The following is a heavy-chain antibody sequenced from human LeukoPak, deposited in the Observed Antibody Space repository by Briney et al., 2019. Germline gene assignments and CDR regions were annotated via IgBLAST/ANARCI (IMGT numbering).Heavy chain of an antibody. CDR1: GFTFSRYA. J-gene: IGHJ4*02. CDR3: ARDQSGIAAGALSD. D-gene: IGHD6-13*01. Sequence: PGGSLRLSCAASGFTFSRYAMNWVRQAPGKGLEWVSSISVTSANIYYADSVKGRFTISRDNAKNSLYLQMNSLRAEDTAVYYCARDQSGIAAGALSDWGQGTLVTVSS. V-gene: IGHV3-21*01. CDR2: ISVTSANI.